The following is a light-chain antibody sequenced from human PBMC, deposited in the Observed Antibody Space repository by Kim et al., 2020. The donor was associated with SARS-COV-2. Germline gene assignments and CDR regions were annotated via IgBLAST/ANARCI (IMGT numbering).Light chain of an antibody. CDR2: GKN. CDR1: SLRSYY. Sequence: SSELTQDPAVSVALGQTVRITCQGVSLRSYYASWYQQKPGQAPVFVIYGKNNRPSGIPDQFSGSSSGNTASLTITGAQAEDEADYYCNSRDSSGSHVVFG. V-gene: IGLV3-19*01. J-gene: IGLJ2*01. CDR3: NSRDSSGSHVV.